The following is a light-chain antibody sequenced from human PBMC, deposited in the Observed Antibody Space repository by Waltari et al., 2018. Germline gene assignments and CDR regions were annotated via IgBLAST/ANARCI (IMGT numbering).Light chain of an antibody. Sequence: QSALTQPRSVSGSPGQSVTISCTGTSSDVCCYNYVSWYQQHPGKAPKLMIYDVSKRPSGVPDRFSGSKSGNTASLTISGLQAEDEADYYCCSYAGSYPVVFGGGTKLTVL. J-gene: IGLJ2*01. V-gene: IGLV2-11*01. CDR1: SSDVCCYNY. CDR3: CSYAGSYPVV. CDR2: DVS.